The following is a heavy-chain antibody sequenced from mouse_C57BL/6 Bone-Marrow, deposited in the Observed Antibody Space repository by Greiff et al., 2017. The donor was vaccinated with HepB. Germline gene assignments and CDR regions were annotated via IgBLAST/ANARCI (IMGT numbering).Heavy chain of an antibody. D-gene: IGHD1-1*01. V-gene: IGHV1-55*01. J-gene: IGHJ2*01. CDR3: ARFITTVVATLDFDY. CDR1: SYTFTSYW. Sequence: VQLQQPGAELVKPGASVKMSCKASSYTFTSYWITWVKQRPGQGLEWIGDIYPGSGSTNYNEKFKSKATLTVDTSSSTAYMQLSSLTSEDSAVYYCARFITTVVATLDFDYWGQGTTLTVSS. CDR2: IYPGSGST.